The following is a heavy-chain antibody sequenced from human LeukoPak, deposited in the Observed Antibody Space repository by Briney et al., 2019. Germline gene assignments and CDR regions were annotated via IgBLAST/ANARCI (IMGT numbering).Heavy chain of an antibody. V-gene: IGHV3-48*01. CDR3: ARGPVVGATARGDDY. CDR2: ISSSSSTI. J-gene: IGHJ4*02. Sequence: GGSLRLSCAASGFTFSSYSMNWVRQAPGKGLEWVSYISSSSSTIYYADSVKGRYTISRDNAKNSLYLQMNSLRAEDTAVYYCARGPVVGATARGDDYWGQGTLVTVSS. D-gene: IGHD1-26*01. CDR1: GFTFSSYS.